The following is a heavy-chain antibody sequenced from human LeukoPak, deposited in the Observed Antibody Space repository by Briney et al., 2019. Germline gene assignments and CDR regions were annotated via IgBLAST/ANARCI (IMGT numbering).Heavy chain of an antibody. Sequence: PGGSLRLSCAATGFKFSSFSMNWVRQAPGKGLEWISYITSSSSSTYYADSVKGRFTFSRDNAKNSLFLQMNNLRVEDTAIYYRARAIGSYGDSAYWGQGTLVTVSS. D-gene: IGHD4-17*01. V-gene: IGHV3-48*04. CDR1: GFKFSSFS. CDR3: ARAIGSYGDSAY. J-gene: IGHJ4*02. CDR2: ITSSSSST.